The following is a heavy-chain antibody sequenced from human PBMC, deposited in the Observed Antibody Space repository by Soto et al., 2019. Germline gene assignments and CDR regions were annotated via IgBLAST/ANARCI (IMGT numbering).Heavy chain of an antibody. CDR2: ISAYNGNT. D-gene: IGHD3-10*01. Sequence: GASVKVSCKASGYTFTSYGISWVRQAPGQGLEWMGWISAYNGNTNYAQKLQGRVTMTTDTSTSTAYMELRSLRSDDTAVYYCARAIITSQNIVIWFLDYWGQGTLVTVSS. CDR3: ARAIITSQNIVIWFLDY. V-gene: IGHV1-18*01. J-gene: IGHJ4*02. CDR1: GYTFTSYG.